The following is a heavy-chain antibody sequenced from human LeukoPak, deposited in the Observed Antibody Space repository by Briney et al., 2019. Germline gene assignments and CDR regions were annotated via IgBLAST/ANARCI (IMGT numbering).Heavy chain of an antibody. CDR3: ARVGTTGATADN. D-gene: IGHD4-11*01. CDR1: GYTFTDYY. J-gene: IGHJ4*02. V-gene: IGHV1-46*01. CDR2: INPRGGST. Sequence: ASVKVSCKASGYTFTDYYIHWVRQAPGQRLEWMGIINPRGGSTHYAQKFQGRVTMTSDTSTSTVYMELKSLRSEDTAVYFCARVGTTGATADNWGQGTLVTVSS.